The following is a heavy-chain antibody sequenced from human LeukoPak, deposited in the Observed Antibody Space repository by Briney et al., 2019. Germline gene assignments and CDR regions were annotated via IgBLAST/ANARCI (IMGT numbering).Heavy chain of an antibody. CDR1: GGSMNSYY. D-gene: IGHD6-13*01. CDR3: ARDSIAAGSNWFDP. CDR2: IYTSGST. Sequence: SETLSLTCTVSGGSMNSYYWSWIRQPAGKGLEWIGRIYTSGSTNYNPSLKSRVTMSVDTSKNQFSLKLSSVTAADTAVYYCARDSIAAGSNWFDPWGQGTLVTVSS. V-gene: IGHV4-4*07. J-gene: IGHJ5*02.